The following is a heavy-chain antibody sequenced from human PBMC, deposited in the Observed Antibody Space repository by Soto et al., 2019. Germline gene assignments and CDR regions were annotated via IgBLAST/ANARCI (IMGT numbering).Heavy chain of an antibody. Sequence: EVQLVESGGGLVQPGGSLRLSCAASAFTFSNYWMTWVRQAPGKGLEWVANMKEDGSEKNYVDSVKGRFTISRDNAKNSLYLQMNSLSAEDTAIYYSARGGSQSDYWGQGTLVTVSS. D-gene: IGHD3-16*01. CDR2: MKEDGSEK. CDR1: AFTFSNYW. CDR3: ARGGSQSDY. J-gene: IGHJ4*02. V-gene: IGHV3-7*01.